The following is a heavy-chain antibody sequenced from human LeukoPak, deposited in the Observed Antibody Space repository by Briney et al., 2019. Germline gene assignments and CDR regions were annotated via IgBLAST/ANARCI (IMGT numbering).Heavy chain of an antibody. J-gene: IGHJ4*02. D-gene: IGHD4-17*01. CDR1: GFTFSSYG. CDR3: ARDTGTTVTTYFDY. CDR2: IGTSGSYI. V-gene: IGHV3-21*01. Sequence: PGGSLRLSCAASGFTFSSYGMNWVRQAPGKGLEWVSSIGTSGSYIYYTDSVKGRFTISRDNAKNSLYLQMNSLRAEDTAVYYCARDTGTTVTTYFDYWGQGTLVTVSS.